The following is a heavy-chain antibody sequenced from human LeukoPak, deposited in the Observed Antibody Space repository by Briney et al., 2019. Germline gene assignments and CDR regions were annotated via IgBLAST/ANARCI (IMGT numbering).Heavy chain of an antibody. V-gene: IGHV3-53*01. CDR2: IYSGGST. Sequence: GGSLRLSCAASGFAVSSNYMSWVRQAPGKGLEWVSVIYSGGSTYYADSVKGRFTISRDNSKNTLYLQMNSLRAEDTAVYYCAKGGYGRKIDYWGQGTLVTVSS. CDR1: GFAVSSNY. CDR3: AKGGYGRKIDY. D-gene: IGHD6-25*01. J-gene: IGHJ4*02.